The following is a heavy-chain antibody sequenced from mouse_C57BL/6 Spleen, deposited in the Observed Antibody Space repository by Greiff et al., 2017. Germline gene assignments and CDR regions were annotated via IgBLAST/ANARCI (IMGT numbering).Heavy chain of an antibody. CDR2: SRNKANDYTT. V-gene: IGHV7-1*01. Sequence: EVKVVESGGGLVQSGRSLRLSCATSGFTFSDFYMEWVRQAPGKGLEWIAASRNKANDYTTEYSASVKGRFIVSRDTSQSILYLQMNALRAEDTAIYYCARDALDGYYYWYFDVWGTGTTVTVSS. D-gene: IGHD2-3*01. J-gene: IGHJ1*03. CDR1: GFTFSDFY. CDR3: ARDALDGYYYWYFDV.